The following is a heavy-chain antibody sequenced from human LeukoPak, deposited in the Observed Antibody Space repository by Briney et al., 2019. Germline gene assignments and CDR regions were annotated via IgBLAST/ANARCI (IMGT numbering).Heavy chain of an antibody. D-gene: IGHD3-22*01. CDR3: ARDMIVPRYYFDY. V-gene: IGHV1-69*01. CDR2: IIPIFGTA. CDR1: GGTFSSYA. Sequence: ASVKVSCKASGGTFSSYAISWVRQAPGQGLEWMGGIIPIFGTANYAQKFQGGVTITADESTSTAYMELSSLRSEDTAVYYCARDMIVPRYYFDYWGQGTLVTVSS. J-gene: IGHJ4*02.